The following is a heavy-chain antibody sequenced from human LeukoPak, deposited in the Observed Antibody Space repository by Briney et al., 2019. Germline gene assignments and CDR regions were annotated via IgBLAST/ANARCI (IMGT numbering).Heavy chain of an antibody. Sequence: AASVKVSCKASGYTFTSLDINWVRQAPGQGLEWMGWMNPNSGNRGYAQQFQGRLTITMNTSISTAYMELSSLRSEDTAVYYCAKVDGSPDYWGQGTLVTVSS. CDR3: AKVDGSPDY. J-gene: IGHJ4*02. D-gene: IGHD5-24*01. CDR2: MNPNSGNR. V-gene: IGHV1-8*03. CDR1: GYTFTSLD.